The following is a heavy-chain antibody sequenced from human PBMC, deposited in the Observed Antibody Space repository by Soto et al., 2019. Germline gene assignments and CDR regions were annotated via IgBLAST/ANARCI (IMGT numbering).Heavy chain of an antibody. CDR2: ISSNGGST. J-gene: IGHJ6*03. V-gene: IGHV3-64*01. CDR3: ARVIQRLPYYYMDV. Sequence: GGSLRLSCAASGFTFSSYAMHWVRQAPGKGLEYVSAISSNGGSTYYANSVKGRFTISRDNSKNTLYLQMGSLRAEDMAVYYCARVIQRLPYYYMDVWGKGTTVTVSS. CDR1: GFTFSSYA.